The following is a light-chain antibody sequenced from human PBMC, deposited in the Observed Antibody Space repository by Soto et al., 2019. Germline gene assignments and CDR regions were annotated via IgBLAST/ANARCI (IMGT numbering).Light chain of an antibody. J-gene: IGKJ1*01. V-gene: IGKV1-6*01. CDR3: LQDYDFPRT. Sequence: AIQMTQSPSSLPASVGDTVTITCRASQDIRDDLTWYQQKGGKAPKPLIYAASRLQGGVPSRFSGSVSGTDFTLTISSLQPEDSETYYCLQDYDFPRTFGQGTKVDIK. CDR1: QDIRDD. CDR2: AAS.